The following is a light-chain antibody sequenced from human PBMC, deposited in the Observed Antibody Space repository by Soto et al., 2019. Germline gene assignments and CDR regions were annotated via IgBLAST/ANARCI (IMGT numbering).Light chain of an antibody. CDR1: QMLLYSSTNKNY. J-gene: IGKJ5*01. CDR3: QKSNTWPPIN. V-gene: IGKV4-1*01. Sequence: VMNQFPDCLALFVGARANMNCRSSQMLLYSSTNKNYLGWYQRKPGQPPKLITHWASIRESGVPDRFSGSGSGTDFTLTISRLQPEDFSLYYGQKSNTWPPINCGKGTQLDIK. CDR2: WAS.